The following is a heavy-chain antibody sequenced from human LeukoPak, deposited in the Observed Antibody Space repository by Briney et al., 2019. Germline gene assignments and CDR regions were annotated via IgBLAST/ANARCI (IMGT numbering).Heavy chain of an antibody. CDR1: GGTNSSFY. Sequence: SETLSLTCTVSGGTNSSFYWSWIRQPPGKGLEWIGYIYYSGSTNYNPSLKSRVTISLDTSKNQFSLRLSSMTAADTAVYYCARGMGSPDYWGQGTLVTVSS. CDR2: IYYSGST. D-gene: IGHD1-26*01. CDR3: ARGMGSPDY. V-gene: IGHV4-59*01. J-gene: IGHJ4*02.